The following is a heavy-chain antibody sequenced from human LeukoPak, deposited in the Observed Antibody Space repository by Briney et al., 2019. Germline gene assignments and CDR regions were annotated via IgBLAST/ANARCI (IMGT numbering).Heavy chain of an antibody. CDR2: ISSSSSTI. CDR3: ARDLDYDILTGYYPLDY. J-gene: IGHJ4*02. Sequence: GGSLRLSCAASGFTFSSYSMNWVRQAPGKGLEWVSYISSSSSTIYYADSVKGRFTISRDNAKNSLYLQMNSLRDEDTAVYYCARDLDYDILTGYYPLDYWGQGTLVTVSS. V-gene: IGHV3-48*02. CDR1: GFTFSSYS. D-gene: IGHD3-9*01.